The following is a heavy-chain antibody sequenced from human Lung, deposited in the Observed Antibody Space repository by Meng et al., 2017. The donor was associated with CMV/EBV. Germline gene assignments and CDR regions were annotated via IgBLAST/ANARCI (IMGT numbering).Heavy chain of an antibody. D-gene: IGHD5-12*01. J-gene: IGHJ4*02. V-gene: IGHV3-21*06. CDR2: ISTSSAFI. Sequence: GESLKISCAASGFTFSPYAMNWVRQAPGKGLEWVSSISTSSAFIYYADSVKGRFTISRDDAKNSLYLQMSSLRVEDTAIYYCARHSTEATISDYWGQGTLVTVSS. CDR3: ARHSTEATISDY. CDR1: GFTFSPYA.